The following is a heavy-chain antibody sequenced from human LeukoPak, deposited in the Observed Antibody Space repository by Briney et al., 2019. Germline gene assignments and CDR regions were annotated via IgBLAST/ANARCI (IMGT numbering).Heavy chain of an antibody. CDR1: GFTFSSYS. CDR3: ARVPSSLGGVH. J-gene: IGHJ4*02. V-gene: IGHV3-74*01. D-gene: IGHD2-15*01. CDR2: INSDGSST. Sequence: GGSLRLSCAASGFTFSSYSMNWVRQAPGKGLVWVSRINSDGSSTSYAGSVKGRFTISRDNAKNTLYLQMNSLRAEDTAVYYCARVPSSLGGVHWGQGTLVTVSS.